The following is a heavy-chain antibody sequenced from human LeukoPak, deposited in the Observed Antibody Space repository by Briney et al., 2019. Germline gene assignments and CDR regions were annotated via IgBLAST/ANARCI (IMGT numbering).Heavy chain of an antibody. D-gene: IGHD6-19*01. CDR1: GFTFSGSA. Sequence: GGSLRLSCAASGFTFSGSAMHWVRQASGKGLEWVGRIRSKANSYATAYAASVKGRFPISRDDSKNTAYLQMNSLKTEDTAVYYCTRYSSGWYYFDYWGQGTLVTVSS. CDR3: TRYSSGWYYFDY. V-gene: IGHV3-73*01. CDR2: IRSKANSYAT. J-gene: IGHJ4*02.